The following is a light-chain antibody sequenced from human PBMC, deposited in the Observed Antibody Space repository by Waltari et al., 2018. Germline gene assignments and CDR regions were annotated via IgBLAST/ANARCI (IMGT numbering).Light chain of an antibody. J-gene: IGLJ3*02. V-gene: IGLV4-69*01. CDR2: VNSDGSH. CDR3: QTGGHGTWV. CDR1: SGHSTNI. Sequence: QLVLTQSPSASASLGASVKLTCTLTSGHSTNIIAWLQQHPEKGPRDLMNVNSDGSHNKGVGIPDRFSGSSSGAERYLTISSLQSEDEADYYCQTGGHGTWVFGGGTRLTVL.